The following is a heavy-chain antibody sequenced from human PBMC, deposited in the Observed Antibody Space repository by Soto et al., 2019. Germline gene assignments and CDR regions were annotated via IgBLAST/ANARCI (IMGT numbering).Heavy chain of an antibody. J-gene: IGHJ4*02. V-gene: IGHV3-23*01. CDR2: LTGSSSNI. CDR1: GFSFRNYA. CDR3: ANGRATYGLLTHDY. Sequence: GGSLRLSCAASGFSFRNYAMSWVRQAPGKGLEWISTLTGSSSNIYYADSVKGRFAISSGNSRNTLYLQMNSLTAEDTAVYYCANGRATYGLLTHDYWGQGTLVTVSS. D-gene: IGHD3-10*01.